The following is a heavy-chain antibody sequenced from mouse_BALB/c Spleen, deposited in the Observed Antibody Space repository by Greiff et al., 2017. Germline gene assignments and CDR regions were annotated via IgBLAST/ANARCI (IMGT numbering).Heavy chain of an antibody. CDR1: GYTFTSYW. CDR2: INPSTGYT. J-gene: IGHJ3*01. D-gene: IGHD2-2*01. CDR3: ARGHYGYDRGFAY. V-gene: IGHV1-7*01. Sequence: VKLVESGAELAKPGASVKMSCKASGYTFTSYWMHWVKQRPGQGLEWIGYINPSTGYTEYNQKFKDKATLTADKSSSTAYMQLSSLTSEDSAVYYCARGHYGYDRGFAYWGQGTLVTVSA.